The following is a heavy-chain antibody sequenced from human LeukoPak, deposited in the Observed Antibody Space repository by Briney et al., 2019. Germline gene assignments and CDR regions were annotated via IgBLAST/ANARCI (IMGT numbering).Heavy chain of an antibody. CDR2: IYYSGST. CDR3: ARVYRYGSGSYYNADFDY. Sequence: PSETLSLTCTVSGGSVSSGSYYWRWIRQPPGEGLEWIGYIYYSGSTNYNPYLKIRVTTSVDTSKNQFSLKLSSVTAADTAVYYCARVYRYGSGSYYNADFDYWGQGTLVTVSS. J-gene: IGHJ4*02. V-gene: IGHV4-61*01. D-gene: IGHD3-10*01. CDR1: GGSVSSGSYY.